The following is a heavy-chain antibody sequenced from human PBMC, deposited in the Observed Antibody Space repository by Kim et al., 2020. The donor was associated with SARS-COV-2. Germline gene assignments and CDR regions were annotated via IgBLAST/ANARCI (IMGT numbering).Heavy chain of an antibody. V-gene: IGHV1-46*01. J-gene: IGHJ3*02. Sequence: QGRVTMTRDTSTSTVYMELSSLRSEDTAVYYCARDPIVVVPAARADAFDIWGQGTMVTVSS. D-gene: IGHD2-2*01. CDR3: ARDPIVVVPAARADAFDI.